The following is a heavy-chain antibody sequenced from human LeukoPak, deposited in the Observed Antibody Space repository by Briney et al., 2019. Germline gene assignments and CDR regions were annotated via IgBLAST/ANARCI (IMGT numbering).Heavy chain of an antibody. CDR2: IYHSGST. Sequence: PSQTLSLTCAVSGGSISSGGYSWSWIRQPPGKGLEWIGYIYHSGSTYYNPSLKSRVTISVDRSKNQFSLKLSSVTAADTAVYYCARTAGYCSSTSCLHFDYWGQGTLVTVSS. CDR1: GGSISSGGYS. V-gene: IGHV4-30-2*01. J-gene: IGHJ4*02. CDR3: ARTAGYCSSTSCLHFDY. D-gene: IGHD2-2*01.